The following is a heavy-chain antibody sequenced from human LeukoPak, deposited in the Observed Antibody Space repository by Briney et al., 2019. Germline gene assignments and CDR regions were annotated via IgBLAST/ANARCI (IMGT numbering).Heavy chain of an antibody. CDR3: ARGLYSSSSTRNYYYYGMDV. J-gene: IGHJ6*02. CDR2: ISSSSSYI. D-gene: IGHD6-13*01. CDR1: GFTFSSYS. Sequence: GGSLRLSCAASGFTFSSYSMNWVRQAPGKGLERVSSISSSSSYIYYADSVKGRFTISRDNAKNSLYLQMNSLRAEDTAVYYCARGLYSSSSTRNYYYYGMDVWGQGTTVTVSS. V-gene: IGHV3-21*01.